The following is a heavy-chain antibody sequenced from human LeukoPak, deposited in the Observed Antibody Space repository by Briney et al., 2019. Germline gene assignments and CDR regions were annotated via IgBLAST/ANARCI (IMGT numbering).Heavy chain of an antibody. J-gene: IGHJ4*02. CDR3: ARDRVELPFDY. CDR2: IYYSGST. V-gene: IGHV4-59*01. Sequence: PSETLSLTCTVSGGSISSYYWSWIRQPPGKGLEWIGYIYYSGSTNYNPSLKSRVTISVDTSKNQFSLKLSSVTAADTAVYYCARDRVELPFDYWGQGTLVTVSS. D-gene: IGHD1-26*01. CDR1: GGSISSYY.